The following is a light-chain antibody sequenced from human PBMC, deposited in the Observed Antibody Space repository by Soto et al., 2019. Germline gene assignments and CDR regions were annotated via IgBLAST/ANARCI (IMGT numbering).Light chain of an antibody. J-gene: IGKJ1*01. V-gene: IGKV1-5*01. CDR1: DNIFTY. CDR2: DAS. CDR3: QHYTLYSGP. Sequence: MTQSPSTLSASVGDRVTITCRASDNIFTYVAWYQHRAGGAPKLLIFDASTLQSGVPPRFSGGGSGTDFTLTITGLQPEDSASYYCQHYTLYSGPFGQGTKVDIK.